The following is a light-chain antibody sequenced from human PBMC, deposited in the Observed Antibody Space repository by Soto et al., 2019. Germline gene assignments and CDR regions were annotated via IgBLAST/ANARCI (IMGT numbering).Light chain of an antibody. CDR1: SSNIGGNS. J-gene: IGLJ1*01. CDR2: DDN. V-gene: IGLV1-51*01. CDR3: GAWDSSLSAYV. Sequence: QSVMTQPPSVSAAPGHKVTISCSGSSSNIGGNSVSWYQQLPGTAPKLLIYDDNKRHSGIPDRFSGSKSGTSATRGITGFQTGDEADYYCGAWDSSLSAYVVGTGTKLTVL.